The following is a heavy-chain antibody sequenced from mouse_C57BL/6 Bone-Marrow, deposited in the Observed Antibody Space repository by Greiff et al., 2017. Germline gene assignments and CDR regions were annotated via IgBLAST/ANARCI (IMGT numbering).Heavy chain of an antibody. J-gene: IGHJ2*01. CDR1: GYTFTSYG. CDR2: IYPRSGNT. V-gene: IGHV1-81*01. D-gene: IGHD1-1*01. Sequence: VMLVESGAELARPGASVKLSCKASGYTFTSYGISWVKQRTGQGLEWIGEIYPRSGNTYYNEKFKGKATLTADKSSSTAYMELRSLTSEDSAVYFCARRRTTVVAREYLDYWGQGTTLTVSS. CDR3: ARRRTTVVAREYLDY.